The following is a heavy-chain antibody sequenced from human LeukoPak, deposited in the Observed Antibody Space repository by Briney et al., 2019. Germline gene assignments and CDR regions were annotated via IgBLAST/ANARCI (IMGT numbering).Heavy chain of an antibody. V-gene: IGHV3-74*01. D-gene: IGHD6-19*01. CDR3: ARARSSGWLGWFDP. J-gene: IGHJ5*02. CDR2: INSDGSST. CDR1: GSTFSSYW. Sequence: PGGSLRLSCAASGSTFSSYWMHWVRQAPGKGLVWVSRINSDGSSTSYADSVKGRFTISRDNAKNTLYLQMNSLRAEDTAVYYCARARSSGWLGWFDPWGQETLVTVSS.